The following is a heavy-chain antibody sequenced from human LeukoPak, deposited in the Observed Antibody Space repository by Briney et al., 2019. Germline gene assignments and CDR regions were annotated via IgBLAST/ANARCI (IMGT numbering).Heavy chain of an antibody. V-gene: IGHV4-30-2*01. D-gene: IGHD5-18*01. J-gene: IGHJ4*02. CDR3: ARGWAWIQLWFHDRSYYFDY. CDR1: GGSISSGGYS. Sequence: SETLSLTCAVSGGSISSGGYSWSWIRQPPGKGLEWTGYIYHSGSTYYNPSLKSRVTISVDTSKNQFSLKLSSVTAADTAVYYCARGWAWIQLWFHDRSYYFDYWGQGTLVTVSS. CDR2: IYHSGST.